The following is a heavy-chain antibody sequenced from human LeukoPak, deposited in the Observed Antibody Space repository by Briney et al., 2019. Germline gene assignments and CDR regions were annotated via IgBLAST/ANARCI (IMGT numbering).Heavy chain of an antibody. CDR1: GASFSGYY. J-gene: IGHJ5*02. CDR3: ARYGDTAPAGPNWFDP. V-gene: IGHV4-34*10. Sequence: KPSETLSLTCAVYGASFSGYYWSWIRQPPGKGPEWIAEIDHSGSTNYNPSLKSRVTMSVDTSKNQFSLKLSSVTAADTAVYYCARYGDTAPAGPNWFDPWGQGTLVTVSS. D-gene: IGHD5-18*01. CDR2: IDHSGST.